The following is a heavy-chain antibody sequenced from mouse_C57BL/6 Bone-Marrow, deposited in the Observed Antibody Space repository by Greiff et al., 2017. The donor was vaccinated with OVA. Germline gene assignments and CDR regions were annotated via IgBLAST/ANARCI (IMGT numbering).Heavy chain of an antibody. CDR1: GYTFTSYW. CDR2: IYPGSGST. J-gene: IGHJ2*01. Sequence: VQLQQPGAELVKPGASVKMSCKASGYTFTSYWITWVKQRPGQGLEWIGDIYPGSGSTNYNEKFKSKATLTVDTSSSTAYMQLSSLTSEDSAVYYCAREAQATSYFDYWGRGTTLTVSS. CDR3: AREAQATSYFDY. D-gene: IGHD3-2*02. V-gene: IGHV1-55*01.